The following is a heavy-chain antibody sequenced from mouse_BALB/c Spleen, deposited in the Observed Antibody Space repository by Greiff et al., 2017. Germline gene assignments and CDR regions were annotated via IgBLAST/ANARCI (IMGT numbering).Heavy chain of an antibody. Sequence: VQLQESGAELMKPGASVKISCKATGYTFSSYWIEWVKQRPGHGLEWIGEILPGSGSTNYNEKFKGKATFTADTSSNTAYMQLSSLTSEDSAVYYCAAMGFYYGSSHWGQGTTLTVSS. J-gene: IGHJ2*01. CDR3: AAMGFYYGSSH. CDR2: ILPGSGST. D-gene: IGHD1-1*01. V-gene: IGHV1-9*01. CDR1: GYTFSSYW.